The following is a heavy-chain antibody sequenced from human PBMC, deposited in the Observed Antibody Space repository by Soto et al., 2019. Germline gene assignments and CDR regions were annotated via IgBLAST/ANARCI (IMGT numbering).Heavy chain of an antibody. CDR2: ISGSGGST. Sequence: GGSLRLSCAASVFTFSSYAMSWVRQAPGKGLEWVSAISGSGGSTYYADSVKGRFTISRDNSKNTLYLQMNSLRAEDTAVYYCAKLALDPVPGTTPAGFDPWGQGTLVTVSS. D-gene: IGHD1-1*01. J-gene: IGHJ5*02. CDR3: AKLALDPVPGTTPAGFDP. V-gene: IGHV3-23*01. CDR1: VFTFSSYA.